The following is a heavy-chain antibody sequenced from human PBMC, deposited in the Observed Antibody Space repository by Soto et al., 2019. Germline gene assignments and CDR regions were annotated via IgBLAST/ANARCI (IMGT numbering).Heavy chain of an antibody. CDR2: IYDSGST. CDR3: ARSLYSGSYLHFDY. V-gene: IGHV4-59*01. D-gene: IGHD1-26*01. CDR1: GASISHFY. Sequence: PSETLSLTCTVSGASISHFYWSWIRQSPGKGLEWLGYIYDSGSTNYNPSLKSRVTISVDTSKNQFSLKPSSVTAADTAVYYCARSLYSGSYLHFDYWGQGTLVTVSS. J-gene: IGHJ4*02.